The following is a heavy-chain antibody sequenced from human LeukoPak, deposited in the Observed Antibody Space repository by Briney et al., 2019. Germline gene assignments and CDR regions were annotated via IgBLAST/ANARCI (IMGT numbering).Heavy chain of an antibody. J-gene: IGHJ4*02. CDR1: GFTFRNYV. CDR2: IGGTDGTT. CDR3: TKRIDGAGSYYIDF. D-gene: IGHD3-10*01. V-gene: IGHV3-23*01. Sequence: GGSRRLSCAASGFTFRNYVMNWVRQAPGKGLEWVSAIGGTDGTTFYAAFVKGRFTISRDNSRNTLCLQMNSLRAEDTAVYYCTKRIDGAGSYYIDFWGQGTVVTVSS.